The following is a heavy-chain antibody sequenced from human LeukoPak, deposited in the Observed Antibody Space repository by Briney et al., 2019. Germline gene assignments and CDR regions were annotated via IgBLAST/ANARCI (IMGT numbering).Heavy chain of an antibody. Sequence: GEPLTFSGMGSGDSSTSYGIGWVRQIPGQGLEWMGIIYSSNYDARYSPPFQGQVTISADKSISTAYLQWSSLKAADPGMYYCARPYDSSGYYLGDACDMGGQ. CDR1: GDSSTSYG. J-gene: IGHJ3*02. CDR3: ARPYDSSGYYLGDACDM. CDR2: IYSSNYDA. V-gene: IGHV5-51*01. D-gene: IGHD3-22*01.